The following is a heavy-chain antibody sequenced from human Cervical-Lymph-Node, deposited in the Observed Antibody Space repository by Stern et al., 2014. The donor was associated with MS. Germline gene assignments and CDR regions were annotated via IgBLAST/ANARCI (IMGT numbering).Heavy chain of an antibody. CDR1: GYIFTGYY. Sequence: QVQLVQSGAEVKKPGASVKVSCKASGYIFTGYYMHWVRQAPGQGLEWMGWINPNSGDTNYAQKFQGRVTMTRDTSISTAYMELTRLRSDDTAVYYCARPNADTVMNWGQGTLVTVSS. V-gene: IGHV1-2*02. J-gene: IGHJ4*02. D-gene: IGHD5-18*01. CDR2: INPNSGDT. CDR3: ARPNADTVMN.